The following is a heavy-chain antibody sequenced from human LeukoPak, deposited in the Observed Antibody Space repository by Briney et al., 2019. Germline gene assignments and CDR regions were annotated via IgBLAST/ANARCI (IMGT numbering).Heavy chain of an antibody. J-gene: IGHJ4*02. Sequence: PGGSLRLSCSASGFTFSSYAMHWVRQAPGKGLEYVSAISSNGGSTYYADSVKGRFTISRDNSKNTLYLQMSSLRAEDTAVYYCVIGPRSGSYAQPFGYWGQGTLVTVSS. CDR2: ISSNGGST. CDR3: VIGPRSGSYAQPFGY. CDR1: GFTFSSYA. V-gene: IGHV3-64D*06. D-gene: IGHD3-10*01.